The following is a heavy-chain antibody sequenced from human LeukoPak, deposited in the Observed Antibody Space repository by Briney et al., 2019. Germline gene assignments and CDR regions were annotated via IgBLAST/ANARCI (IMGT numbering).Heavy chain of an antibody. CDR2: IYSCGST. D-gene: IGHD2-2*01. CDR3: ARDRSVGSYCSTTTLDMDV. Sequence: GGSLRLSCAASGFTVSSNYMSWVRQAPGKGLEWVSIIYSCGSTYYADSVKGRFTISRDKSKNTLYLQMNSLRAEDMAVYYCARDRSVGSYCSTTTLDMDVWGKGTTVTVSS. CDR1: GFTVSSNY. J-gene: IGHJ6*03. V-gene: IGHV3-66*01.